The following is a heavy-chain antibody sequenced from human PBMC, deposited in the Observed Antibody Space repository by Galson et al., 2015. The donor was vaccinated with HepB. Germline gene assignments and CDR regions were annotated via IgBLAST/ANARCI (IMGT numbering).Heavy chain of an antibody. Sequence: ETLSLTCTVSGGSISSSSYYWGWIRQPPGKGLEWIGSIYYSGSTYYNPSLKSRFTISLDTSKNQFSLKLSCVTAADTAVYYCARLRSNYLVDVWGQGTTVTVSS. CDR2: IYYSGST. CDR3: ARLRSNYLVDV. V-gene: IGHV4-39*01. J-gene: IGHJ6*02. D-gene: IGHD4-11*01. CDR1: GGSISSSSYY.